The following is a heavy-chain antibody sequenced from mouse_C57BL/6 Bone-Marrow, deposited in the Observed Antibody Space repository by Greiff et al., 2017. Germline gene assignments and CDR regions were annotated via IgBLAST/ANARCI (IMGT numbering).Heavy chain of an antibody. CDR3: ARPTIVTTRGLLDY. D-gene: IGHD2-5*01. CDR1: GFSLTSYG. CDR2: IWGVGST. V-gene: IGHV2-6*01. Sequence: QVQLKESGPGLVAPSQSLSITCTVSGFSLTSYGVDWVRQSPGKGLEWLGVIWGVGSTNYNSALKSRLSISKDNSKSQVFLKMNSLQTDDTAMYYCARPTIVTTRGLLDYWGQGTTLTVSS. J-gene: IGHJ2*01.